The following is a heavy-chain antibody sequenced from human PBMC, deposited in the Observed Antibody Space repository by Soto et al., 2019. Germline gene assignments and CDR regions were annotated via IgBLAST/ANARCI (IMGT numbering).Heavy chain of an antibody. V-gene: IGHV3-33*01. J-gene: IGHJ3*02. CDR1: GFTFSSYG. Sequence: ESGGGVVQPGRSLRLSCAASGFTFSSYGMHWVRQAPGKGLEWVAVIWYDGSNKYYADSVKGRFTISRDNSKNTLYLQMNSLRAEDTAVYYCASALSGIAAAESAFDIWGQGTMVTVSS. CDR2: IWYDGSNK. CDR3: ASALSGIAAAESAFDI. D-gene: IGHD6-13*01.